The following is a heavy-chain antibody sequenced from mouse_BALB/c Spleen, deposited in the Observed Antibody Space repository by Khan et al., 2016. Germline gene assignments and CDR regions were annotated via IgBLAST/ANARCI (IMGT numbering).Heavy chain of an antibody. Sequence: EVKLLESGGGLVQPGGSLKLSCAASGFEFSRYWMRWVRQAPGNGLDWIGEINPDSSTINYTPSLKDKFIISRDNAKNTLYLHMSKVSSEDTALYYCARLHYYGYVGYWGQGTTLTVSS. CDR3: ARLHYYGYVGY. CDR1: GFEFSRYW. V-gene: IGHV4-1*02. D-gene: IGHD1-2*01. J-gene: IGHJ2*01. CDR2: INPDSSTI.